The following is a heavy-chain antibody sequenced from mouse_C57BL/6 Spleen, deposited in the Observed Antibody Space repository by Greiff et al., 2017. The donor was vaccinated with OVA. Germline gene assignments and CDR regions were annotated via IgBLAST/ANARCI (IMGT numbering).Heavy chain of an antibody. CDR2: ISSGSSTI. CDR3: ARRGIYYVYDDAMDY. V-gene: IGHV5-17*01. CDR1: GFTFSDYG. J-gene: IGHJ4*01. Sequence: EVMLVESGGGLVKPGGSLKLSCAASGFTFSDYGMHWVRQAPEKGLEWVAYISSGSSTIYYADTVKGRFTISRDNAKNTLFLQMTSLRSEDTAMYYGARRGIYYVYDDAMDYWGQGTSVTVSS. D-gene: IGHD2-2*01.